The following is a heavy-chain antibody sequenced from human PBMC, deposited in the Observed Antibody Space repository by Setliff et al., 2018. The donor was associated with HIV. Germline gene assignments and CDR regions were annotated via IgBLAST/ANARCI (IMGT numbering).Heavy chain of an antibody. D-gene: IGHD2-21*02. CDR1: GTSFSYHY. CDR3: VRWYYCVSGACYRADY. J-gene: IGHJ4*02. V-gene: IGHV4-34*01. Sequence: SETLSLTCSVYGTSFSYHYWSWVRQTPGKGLEWIGEMNQSGTTNYNPSLESRVIMSIDTSEGQFSLKLTSVTAADTAVYYCVRWYYCVSGACYRADYWGQGTMVTVSS. CDR2: MNQSGTT.